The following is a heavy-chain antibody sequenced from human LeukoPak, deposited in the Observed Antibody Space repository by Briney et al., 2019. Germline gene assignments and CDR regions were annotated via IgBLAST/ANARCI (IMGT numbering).Heavy chain of an antibody. Sequence: ASVKVSCKASGYTFTSYGFSWVRQAPGQGLEWMGWISAYNGNTNYAQKLQGRVTMTTDTSTSTAYMELRSLRSDDTAVYYCARVHSSSWYHGYFQHWGQGTLVTVSP. J-gene: IGHJ1*01. V-gene: IGHV1-18*01. CDR2: ISAYNGNT. CDR3: ARVHSSSWYHGYFQH. CDR1: GYTFTSYG. D-gene: IGHD6-13*01.